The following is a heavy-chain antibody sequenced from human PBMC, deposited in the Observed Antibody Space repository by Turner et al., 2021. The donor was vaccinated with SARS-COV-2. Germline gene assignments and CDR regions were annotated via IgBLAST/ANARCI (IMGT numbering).Heavy chain of an antibody. Sequence: VQLVQPGGGLVQTGGSLKLSCEASGFTLSRYGMQWVRQAPGKGLEWVAVIWYYGSNKYYADSVKSRFTISRDNSKNTLYLQMNSLRAEDTAVYFCARDHYYDSSGYTLGAFDIWGQGTMVTISS. V-gene: IGHV3-33*01. J-gene: IGHJ3*02. CDR2: IWYYGSNK. D-gene: IGHD3-22*01. CDR3: ARDHYYDSSGYTLGAFDI. CDR1: GFTLSRYG.